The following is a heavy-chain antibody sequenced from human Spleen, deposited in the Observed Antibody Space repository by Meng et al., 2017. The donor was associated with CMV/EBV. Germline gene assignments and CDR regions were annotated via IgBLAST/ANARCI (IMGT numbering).Heavy chain of an antibody. V-gene: IGHV4-59*01. Sequence: GSLRLSCTVSGGSISSYYWSWIRQPPGKGLEWIGYIYYSGSTNYNPSLKSRVTISVDTSKNQFSLKLSSVTAADTAVYYCVRVGAKGCFDYWGQGTLVTVSS. CDR3: VRVGAKGCFDY. CDR1: GGSISSYY. J-gene: IGHJ4*02. CDR2: IYYSGST. D-gene: IGHD1-26*01.